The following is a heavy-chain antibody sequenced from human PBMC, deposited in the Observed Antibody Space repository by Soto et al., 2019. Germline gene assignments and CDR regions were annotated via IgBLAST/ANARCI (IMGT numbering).Heavy chain of an antibody. CDR2: ISYNGNKK. Sequence: QVQLVESGGGVVQPGGSLRLSCAASGFAFSTSVIHWVRQAPGKGLEWMAHISYNGNKKHYADSVKGRFTVSRDMSESTLYLQMNSLRAEDTAVYYCARGQFEGGRGHYDHWGQGTLVSVSS. D-gene: IGHD3-22*01. V-gene: IGHV3-30*03. CDR1: GFAFSTSV. J-gene: IGHJ4*02. CDR3: ARGQFEGGRGHYDH.